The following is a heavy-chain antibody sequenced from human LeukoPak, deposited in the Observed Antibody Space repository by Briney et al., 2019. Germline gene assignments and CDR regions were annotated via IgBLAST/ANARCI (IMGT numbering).Heavy chain of an antibody. V-gene: IGHV1-18*01. CDR1: GYTFTSYD. CDR3: ARNYYDSSGYYTFN. CDR2: ISAYNGNT. D-gene: IGHD3-22*01. Sequence: APVKVSCKASGYTFTSYDINWVRQAPGQGLEWMGWISAYNGNTNYAQKLQGRVTMTTDTSTSTAYMELRSLRSDDTAVYYCARNYYDSSGYYTFNWGQGTLVTVSS. J-gene: IGHJ4*02.